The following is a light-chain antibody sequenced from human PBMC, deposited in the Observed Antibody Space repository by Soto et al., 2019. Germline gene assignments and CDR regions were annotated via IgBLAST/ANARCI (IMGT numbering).Light chain of an antibody. Sequence: EIVMTQSPATLSVSPGERATLSCRASQSVSSNLAWYQQKPGQAPRLLIYGASTRATGIPAMFSGSGSGTEFTLTISSLQSEDFAVYYCQHYNNGPRTFGQGTKVEIK. CDR3: QHYNNGPRT. CDR1: QSVSSN. J-gene: IGKJ1*01. V-gene: IGKV3-15*01. CDR2: GAS.